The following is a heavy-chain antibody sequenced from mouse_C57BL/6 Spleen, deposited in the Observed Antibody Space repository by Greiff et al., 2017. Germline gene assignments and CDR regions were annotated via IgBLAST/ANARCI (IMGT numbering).Heavy chain of an antibody. D-gene: IGHD1-1*01. V-gene: IGHV1-72*01. CDR3: AREEGYCGSGLFDY. J-gene: IGHJ2*01. CDR1: GYTFTSYW. CDR2: IDPYSGGT. Sequence: VQLQQPGAELVKPGASVKLSCKASGYTFTSYWMHWVKQRPGRGLEWIGRIDPYSGGTKYNEKFKSKATLTVDKPSSTAYMQLSSLTSEDSAVYYCAREEGYCGSGLFDYWGQGTTLTVSS.